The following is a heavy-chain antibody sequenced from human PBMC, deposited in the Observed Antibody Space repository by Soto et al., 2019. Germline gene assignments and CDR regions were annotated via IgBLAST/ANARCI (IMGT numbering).Heavy chain of an antibody. D-gene: IGHD3-10*01. Sequence: QVQLVQSGAEVKKPGASVKVSCKASGYTFTSYGISWVRQAPGQGLEWMGWISAYNGNTNYAQKLQGRVTMTTAKSTSTAYMELRSLRSDDTAVYYCARDSNVLLLFGELLGDYWGQGTLVTVSS. V-gene: IGHV1-18*01. CDR3: ARDSNVLLLFGELLGDY. J-gene: IGHJ4*02. CDR2: ISAYNGNT. CDR1: GYTFTSYG.